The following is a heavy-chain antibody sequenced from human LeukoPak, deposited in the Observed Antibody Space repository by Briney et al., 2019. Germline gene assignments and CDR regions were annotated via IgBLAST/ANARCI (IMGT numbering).Heavy chain of an antibody. Sequence: SETLSLTCAVHGGSFSGYYWSWIRQPPGKGLEWIGEINHSGSTNYNPSLKSRVTISVDTSKNQFSLKLSSVTAADTAVYYCARWVGSGFFYYYYYYMDVWGKGTTVTVSS. D-gene: IGHD6-19*01. CDR1: GGSFSGYY. J-gene: IGHJ6*03. CDR3: ARWVGSGFFYYYYYYMDV. V-gene: IGHV4-34*01. CDR2: INHSGST.